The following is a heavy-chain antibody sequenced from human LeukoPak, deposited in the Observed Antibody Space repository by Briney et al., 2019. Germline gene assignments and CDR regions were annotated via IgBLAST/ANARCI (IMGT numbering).Heavy chain of an antibody. CDR2: INHSGNS. D-gene: IGHD1-1*01. CDR3: AKDPNWNPTRDY. Sequence: SETLSLTCSVYGGSFSGYYWRWIRQPPGKGLEWIGEINHSGNSNYNPSLKSRVTISVDTSKNQFSLKLNSVTAADTAVYYCAKDPNWNPTRDYWGQGTLVTVSS. V-gene: IGHV4-34*01. CDR1: GGSFSGYY. J-gene: IGHJ4*02.